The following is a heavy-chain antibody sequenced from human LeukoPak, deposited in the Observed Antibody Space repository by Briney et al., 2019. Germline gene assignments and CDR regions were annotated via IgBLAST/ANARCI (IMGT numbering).Heavy chain of an antibody. CDR2: INPNSGGT. Sequence: ASVKVSCKASGYTFTGCYMHWVRQAPGQGLEWMGWINPNSGGTNYAQKFQGRVTMTRDTSISTAYMELSRLRSDDTAVYYCARDPPSSSGRPHIFDYWGQGTLVTVSS. D-gene: IGHD6-19*01. J-gene: IGHJ4*02. V-gene: IGHV1-2*02. CDR3: ARDPPSSSGRPHIFDY. CDR1: GYTFTGCY.